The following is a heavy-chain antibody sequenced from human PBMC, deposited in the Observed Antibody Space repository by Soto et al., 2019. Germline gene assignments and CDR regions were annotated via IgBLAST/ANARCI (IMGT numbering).Heavy chain of an antibody. Sequence: SQTLSLTCAISGDSVSSNSAAWNWIRQSPSRGLEWLGRTYYRSKWYNDYAVSVKSRITINPDTSKNQFSLQLNSVTPEDTAVYYCARDYGGIVVVPAAINMDNYYYGMDVWGQGTTVTVSS. D-gene: IGHD2-2*02. V-gene: IGHV6-1*01. CDR2: TYYRSKWYN. CDR3: ARDYGGIVVVPAAINMDNYYYGMDV. J-gene: IGHJ6*02. CDR1: GDSVSSNSAA.